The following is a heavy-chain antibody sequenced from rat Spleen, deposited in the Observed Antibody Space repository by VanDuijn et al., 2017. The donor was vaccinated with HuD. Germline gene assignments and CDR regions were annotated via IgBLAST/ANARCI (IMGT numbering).Heavy chain of an antibody. CDR1: GFTFSNYG. V-gene: IGHV5-19*01. CDR2: ISPSGAIT. J-gene: IGHJ3*01. D-gene: IGHD1-9*01. CDR3: TTGDYGYTRLFAY. Sequence: EVQLVESGGGLVLPGRSLKLSCVASGFTFSNYGMHWIRQVPTQGLEWVASISPSGAITNYRDSVKGRFTISRDKAKSTLYLQMDSLRSEDTATYYCTTGDYGYTRLFAYWGQGTLVTVSS.